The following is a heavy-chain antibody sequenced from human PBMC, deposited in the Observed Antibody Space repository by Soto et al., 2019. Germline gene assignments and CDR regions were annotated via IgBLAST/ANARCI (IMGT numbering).Heavy chain of an antibody. CDR3: ARELGIYFDY. CDR2: IKQDGSEK. D-gene: IGHD7-27*01. CDR1: GFTFGRFW. Sequence: LRLSCAASGFTFGRFWMSWVRQAPGKGLERVANIKQDGSEKYYVDSVKGRFTISRDNAKNSLYLQMNSLRAEDTAVYYCARELGIYFDYWGQGTLVNVSS. V-gene: IGHV3-7*01. J-gene: IGHJ4*02.